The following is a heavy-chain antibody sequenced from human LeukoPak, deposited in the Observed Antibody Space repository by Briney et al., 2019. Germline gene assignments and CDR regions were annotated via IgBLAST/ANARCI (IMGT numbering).Heavy chain of an antibody. Sequence: GGSLRLSCVAPGFSFSSYWMHWVRQDPGKGLMWVARISSDGSDTKYGDSVKGRFTISRDNAKNTLYLQMNSLRAEDTAVYYCARDQTQTGPTTVDHWGQGTQVTVSS. CDR3: ARDQTQTGPTTVDH. V-gene: IGHV3-74*01. D-gene: IGHD1-14*01. CDR2: ISSDGSDT. J-gene: IGHJ4*02. CDR1: GFSFSSYW.